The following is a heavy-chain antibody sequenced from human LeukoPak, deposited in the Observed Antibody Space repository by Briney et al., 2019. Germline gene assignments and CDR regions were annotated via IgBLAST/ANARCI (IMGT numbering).Heavy chain of an antibody. J-gene: IGHJ4*02. V-gene: IGHV3-23*01. Sequence: SGGSPRLSCAASGFTFSTDAMTWVRQAPGKGLQWVSAISGSGDNTYYDDSVKGRFTISRDNSKNMMYLQMNSLRAEDTAVYYCARDSSGWSKNYWGQGTLVTVAS. CDR3: ARDSSGWSKNY. D-gene: IGHD6-19*01. CDR1: GFTFSTDA. CDR2: ISGSGDNT.